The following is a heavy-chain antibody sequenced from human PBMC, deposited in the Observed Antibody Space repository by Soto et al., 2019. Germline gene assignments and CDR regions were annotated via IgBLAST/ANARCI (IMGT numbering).Heavy chain of an antibody. V-gene: IGHV1-69*02. CDR2: INPILSMS. Sequence: QVQLVQSGAEVKKPGSSVKVSCKASGDTFSVYTINWVRQAPGLGLEWVGRINPILSMSNYAQKFQGRVTMTADKSTNTAYMGLRSLRSEDTAMYFCATSYGSGYRAFDSWGQGALVTVSS. J-gene: IGHJ4*02. CDR3: ATSYGSGYRAFDS. CDR1: GDTFSVYT. D-gene: IGHD3-10*01.